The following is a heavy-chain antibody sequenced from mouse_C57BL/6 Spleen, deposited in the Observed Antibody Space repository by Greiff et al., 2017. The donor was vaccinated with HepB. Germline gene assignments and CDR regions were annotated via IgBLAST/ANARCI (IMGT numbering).Heavy chain of an antibody. V-gene: IGHV1-55*01. CDR3: ARHEITTSSATGYFDV. J-gene: IGHJ1*03. CDR2: IYPGSGST. D-gene: IGHD1-2*01. CDR1: GYTFTSYW. Sequence: VQLQQPGAELVKPGASVKMSCKASGYTFTSYWITWVKQRPGQGLEWIGDIYPGSGSTNYNEKFKSKATLTVDTSSSTAYMQLSSLTSEDSAVYYCARHEITTSSATGYFDVWGTGTTVTVSS.